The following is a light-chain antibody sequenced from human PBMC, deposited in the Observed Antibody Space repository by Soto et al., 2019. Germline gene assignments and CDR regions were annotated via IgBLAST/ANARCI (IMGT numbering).Light chain of an antibody. J-gene: IGKJ2*01. CDR1: QSVSNY. CDR3: QQRSDWPPYT. CDR2: DAS. V-gene: IGKV3-11*01. Sequence: EIVLTQSPATLSLSPGERATLSCRASQSVSNYLAWDQQKPGQAPRLLSYDASNRATGIPARFSGRGSGTDFTLTISSLEPEDFAIYYCQQRSDWPPYTFGQGTKLEIK.